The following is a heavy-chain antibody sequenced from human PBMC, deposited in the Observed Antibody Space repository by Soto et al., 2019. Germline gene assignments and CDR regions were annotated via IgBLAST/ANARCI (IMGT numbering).Heavy chain of an antibody. CDR2: IWYDGSNK. CDR3: ARSKKHYYGSGPFDY. Sequence: GGAQRVSCAASGFTFSSYGMHWVRQAPGKGLEWVAVIWYDGSNKYDADSVKGRFTISRDNSKNTLYLQMNSLRAEDTAVYYCARSKKHYYGSGPFDYWGQGTLVTVSS. V-gene: IGHV3-33*01. D-gene: IGHD3-10*01. CDR1: GFTFSSYG. J-gene: IGHJ4*02.